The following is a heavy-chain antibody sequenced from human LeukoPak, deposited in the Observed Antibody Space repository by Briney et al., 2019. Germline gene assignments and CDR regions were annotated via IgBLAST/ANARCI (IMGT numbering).Heavy chain of an antibody. CDR2: ISAYNGNT. Sequence: ASVKVSCKASGYTFTSYGISWVRQAPGQGLEWMGWISAYNGNTNYAQKLQGRVTMTTDTSTSTAYMELRSLRSDNTAVYYCARELSKVVPAAMIVSWFDPWGQGTLVTVSS. V-gene: IGHV1-18*01. CDR1: GYTFTSYG. J-gene: IGHJ5*02. CDR3: ARELSKVVPAAMIVSWFDP. D-gene: IGHD2-2*01.